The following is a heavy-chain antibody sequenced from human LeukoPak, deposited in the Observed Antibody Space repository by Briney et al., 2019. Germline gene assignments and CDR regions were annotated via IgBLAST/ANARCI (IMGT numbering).Heavy chain of an antibody. CDR1: GFNFSNYA. J-gene: IGHJ4*02. Sequence: GGSLRLSCAASGFNFSNYAMSWVRQAPGKGLEWVSGISGSGGDTYYADSVKGRFTISRDNSKNTLYLQMNSLRAEDTAVYYCAKDRSCTNNICHGDFDYWGKGTLVTVSS. V-gene: IGHV3-23*01. CDR2: ISGSGGDT. D-gene: IGHD2-8*01. CDR3: AKDRSCTNNICHGDFDY.